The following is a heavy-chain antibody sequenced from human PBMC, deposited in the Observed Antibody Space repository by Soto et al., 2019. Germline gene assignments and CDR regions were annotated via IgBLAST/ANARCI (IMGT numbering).Heavy chain of an antibody. CDR2: VVPMYDSV. Sequence: SVKVSCKASGGTFNSYTINWVRQAPGRGLEWVGQVVPMYDSVNYAENFQGRVTMTADKSTKTAYMELTSLRSEDMALYFCASWCSSSVSSCFDYLGQGTLVTVSS. J-gene: IGHJ4*02. CDR1: GGTFNSYT. CDR3: ASWCSSSVSSCFDY. V-gene: IGHV1-69*06. D-gene: IGHD2-8*01.